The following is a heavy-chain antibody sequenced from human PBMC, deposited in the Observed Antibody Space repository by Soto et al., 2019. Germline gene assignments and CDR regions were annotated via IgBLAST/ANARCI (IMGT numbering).Heavy chain of an antibody. CDR3: ARALGYCSGGSCYPEYYFDY. CDR1: GYTFTGYY. D-gene: IGHD2-15*01. Sequence: QVQLVQSGAEVKKPGASVKVSCKASGYTFTGYYMHWVRQAPGQGLEWMGWINPNSGGTNYAQKFQGWVTMTRDTSISTAYMELSRLRSDDTAVYYCARALGYCSGGSCYPEYYFDYWCQGTLVTVSS. CDR2: INPNSGGT. V-gene: IGHV1-2*04. J-gene: IGHJ4*02.